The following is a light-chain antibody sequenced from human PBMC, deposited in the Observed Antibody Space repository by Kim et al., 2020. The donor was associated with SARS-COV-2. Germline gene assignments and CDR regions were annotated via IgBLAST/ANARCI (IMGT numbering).Light chain of an antibody. V-gene: IGLV3-19*01. CDR2: GKN. J-gene: IGLJ2*01. Sequence: SSELTQDPAVSVALGQTVRITCQGDSLRSYYASWYQQKPGHAPVLVIYGKNNRPSGIPDRFSGSSSGNTASLTITGAQAEDEAGYYCYSRDSSGNQVVFG. CDR3: YSRDSSGNQVV. CDR1: SLRSYY.